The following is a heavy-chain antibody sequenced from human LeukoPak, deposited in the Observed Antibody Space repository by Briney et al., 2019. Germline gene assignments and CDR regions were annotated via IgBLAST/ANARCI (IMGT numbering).Heavy chain of an antibody. CDR1: GYTFTGYY. J-gene: IGHJ5*02. Sequence: ASVKVSCKASGYTFTGYYMHWVRQAPGQGLEWMGWINPNSGGTNYAQKFQGRVTMTRGTSISTAYMELSRLRSDDTAVYYCARVRKYYYDSSGYRFDPWGQGTLVTVSS. CDR3: ARVRKYYYDSSGYRFDP. D-gene: IGHD3-22*01. CDR2: INPNSGGT. V-gene: IGHV1-2*02.